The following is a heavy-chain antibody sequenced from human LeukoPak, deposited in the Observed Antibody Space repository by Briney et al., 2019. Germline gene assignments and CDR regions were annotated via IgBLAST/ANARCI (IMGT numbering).Heavy chain of an antibody. CDR3: ARSLVVSTLNWFDP. CDR1: GYTFTSYG. D-gene: IGHD3-22*01. Sequence: ASVKVSCKASGYTFTSYGISWVRQAPGQGLEWMGWISAYNGNTNYAQKLQGRVTMTTDTSTSTAYMELSSLRSEDTAVYYCARSLVVSTLNWFDPWGQGTLVTVSS. CDR2: ISAYNGNT. V-gene: IGHV1-18*01. J-gene: IGHJ5*02.